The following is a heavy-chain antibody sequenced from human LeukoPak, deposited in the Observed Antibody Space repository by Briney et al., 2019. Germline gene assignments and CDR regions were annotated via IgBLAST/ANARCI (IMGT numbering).Heavy chain of an antibody. CDR3: AKDWGDSSGPFDY. CDR1: GFTFSSYA. D-gene: IGHD3-22*01. CDR2: IVGSGGNA. J-gene: IGHJ4*02. Sequence: GRSLRLSCAASGFTFSSYAMSWVRQAPGTGLEWGSVIVGSGGNAYYADSMKGRFTISRDNSNNTLYLQMNSLRAEDTAVYYCAKDWGDSSGPFDYWGQGTLVSVSS. V-gene: IGHV3-23*01.